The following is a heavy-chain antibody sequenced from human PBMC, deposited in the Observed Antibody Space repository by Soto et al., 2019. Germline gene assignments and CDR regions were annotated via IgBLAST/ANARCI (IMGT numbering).Heavy chain of an antibody. CDR1: GGSISSSSYY. V-gene: IGHV4-39*01. J-gene: IGHJ1*01. D-gene: IGHD6-6*01. CDR2: IYYSGRT. Sequence: QLQLQESGPGLVKPSETLSLSCTVAGGSISSSSYYWGWIHQPPGKGLEWIGRIYYSGRTYYHPSLKSRVTISVDTSKNQFSLKLSSVTAADTAVYYCARPSAARPLEYFQHWGQGTLVTVSS. CDR3: ARPSAARPLEYFQH.